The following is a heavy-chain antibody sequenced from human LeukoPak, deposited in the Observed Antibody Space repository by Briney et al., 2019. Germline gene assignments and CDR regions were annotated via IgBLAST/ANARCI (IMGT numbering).Heavy chain of an antibody. J-gene: IGHJ5*02. Sequence: ASVKVSCKASGYTFTGYYMHWVRQAPGQGLEWMGWINPNSGGTNYAQKFQGRVTMTRDTSISTAYMELSRLRSDDTAVYYCARDVGWVVVAAIPSRFDPWGQGTLVTVSS. CDR2: INPNSGGT. D-gene: IGHD2-15*01. CDR1: GYTFTGYY. V-gene: IGHV1-2*02. CDR3: ARDVGWVVVAAIPSRFDP.